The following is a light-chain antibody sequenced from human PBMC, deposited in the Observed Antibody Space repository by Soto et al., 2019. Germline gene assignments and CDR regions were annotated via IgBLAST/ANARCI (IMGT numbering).Light chain of an antibody. V-gene: IGKV2-28*01. J-gene: IGKJ1*01. CDR1: QSLLHSNGYNY. CDR2: LGS. CDR3: LQTLTTPPT. Sequence: DIVMTQSPLSLPVTPGEPASISCRSSQSLLHSNGYNYLDWYLQKPGQSPQLLIYLGSNRASGVPDRVSCKGSGTNFKLKISRVEGEDVGVYYCLQTLTTPPTFRPGTKVEIK.